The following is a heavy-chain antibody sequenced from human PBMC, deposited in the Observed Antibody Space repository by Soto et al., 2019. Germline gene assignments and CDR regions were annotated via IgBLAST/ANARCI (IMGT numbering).Heavy chain of an antibody. CDR1: GGSISSYY. CDR3: ARHGSSEGGSGSSSAVARVYYGMDV. Sequence: SETLSLTCTVPGGSISSYYWSWIRQPPGKGLEWIGYIYYSGSTNYNPSLKSRVTISVDTSKNQFSLKLSSVTAADTAVYYCARHGSSEGGSGSSSAVARVYYGMDVWGQGTTVT. J-gene: IGHJ6*02. CDR2: IYYSGST. V-gene: IGHV4-59*08. D-gene: IGHD3-10*01.